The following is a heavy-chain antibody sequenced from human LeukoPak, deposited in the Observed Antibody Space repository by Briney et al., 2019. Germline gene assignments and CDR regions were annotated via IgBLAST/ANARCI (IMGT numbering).Heavy chain of an antibody. CDR3: ARGRFCSADICSGGDAFDI. D-gene: IGHD3-3*01. CDR1: SGSISSYY. Sequence: PSETLSLTCTVSSGSISSYYWSWIRQPAGKGLEWIGRIYSRGSTNYSPSLKSRVTMSLDTSKNQFSLKLSSLTAADTALYYCARGRFCSADICSGGDAFDIWGQGTMVSVSS. V-gene: IGHV4-4*07. CDR2: IYSRGST. J-gene: IGHJ3*02.